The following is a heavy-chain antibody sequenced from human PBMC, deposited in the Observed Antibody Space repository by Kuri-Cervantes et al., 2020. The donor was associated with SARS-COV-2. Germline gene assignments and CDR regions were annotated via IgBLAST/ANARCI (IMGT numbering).Heavy chain of an antibody. V-gene: IGHV3-48*03. Sequence: GGSLRLSCAASGFTFSSYEMNWVRQAPGKGLEWVSYISSSGSTIYYADSVKGRFTISRDNSKNTLYLQMNSLRAEDTAVYYCARDRGYGGLRYYFDYWGQGTLVTVSS. CDR2: ISSSGSTI. D-gene: IGHD5-12*01. CDR1: GFTFSSYE. J-gene: IGHJ4*02. CDR3: ARDRGYGGLRYYFDY.